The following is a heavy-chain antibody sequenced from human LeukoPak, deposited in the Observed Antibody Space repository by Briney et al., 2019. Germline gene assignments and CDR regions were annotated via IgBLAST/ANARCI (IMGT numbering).Heavy chain of an antibody. CDR1: GFTFNSYW. D-gene: IGHD3-16*02. CDR3: VRGADQTPQLAFGGVIVKGVFDY. Sequence: GGSLRLSCAASGFTFNSYWMSWFRQAAGKGLEWVANIKEDGSAQYYVDSVKGRFTISRDNAKNSLNLQANSLRVEDTAVYYCVRGADQTPQLAFGGVIVKGVFDYWGQGTLVTVSS. V-gene: IGHV3-7*01. J-gene: IGHJ4*02. CDR2: IKEDGSAQ.